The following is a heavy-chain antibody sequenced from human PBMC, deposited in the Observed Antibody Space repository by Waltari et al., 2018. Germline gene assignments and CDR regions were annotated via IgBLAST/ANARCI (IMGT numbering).Heavy chain of an antibody. V-gene: IGHV1-8*02. CDR1: GGTFSSYA. CDR3: ARDRSQRWIDAFDI. Sequence: QVQLVQSGAEVKKPGSSVKVSCKASGGTFSSYAISWVRQAPGQGLEWMGWMNPNSGNTGYAQKFQGRFTISRDNSKNTLYLQMNSLRAEDTAVYYCARDRSQRWIDAFDIWGQGTMVTVSS. CDR2: MNPNSGNT. J-gene: IGHJ3*02. D-gene: IGHD4-17*01.